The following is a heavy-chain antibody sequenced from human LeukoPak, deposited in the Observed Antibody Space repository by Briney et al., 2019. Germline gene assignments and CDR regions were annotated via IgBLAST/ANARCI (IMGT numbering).Heavy chain of an antibody. J-gene: IGHJ3*02. CDR1: GGSISSGGYY. D-gene: IGHD3-3*01. Sequence: SETLSLTCTVSGGSISSGGYYWSWIRQHPGKGLEWIGYIYYSGSTYYNPSLKSRVTISVDTSKNQFSLKLSSVTAADTAVYYCARDPLFGVVIRAFDIWGQGTMVTVSS. V-gene: IGHV4-31*03. CDR2: IYYSGST. CDR3: ARDPLFGVVIRAFDI.